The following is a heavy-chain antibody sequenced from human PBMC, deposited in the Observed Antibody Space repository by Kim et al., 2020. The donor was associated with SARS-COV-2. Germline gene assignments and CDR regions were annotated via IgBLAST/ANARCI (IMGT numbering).Heavy chain of an antibody. D-gene: IGHD5-12*01. CDR2: IHT. J-gene: IGHJ4*02. Sequence: IHTFYAASVQGRFTISRDNAKNSLYLQLSSVRAEDTAVYYCAREYSAFEYWGQGTLVTVSS. V-gene: IGHV3-11*05. CDR3: AREYSAFEY.